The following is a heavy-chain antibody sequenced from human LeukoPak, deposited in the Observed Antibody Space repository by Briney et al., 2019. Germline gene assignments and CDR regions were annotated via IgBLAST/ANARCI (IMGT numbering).Heavy chain of an antibody. CDR3: ARRASVGRVRRGTMVRGVTSSDYYYYMDV. V-gene: IGHV1-18*01. Sequence: ASVKVSCKASGYTFTSYGISWVRQAPGQGLEWMGWISAYNGNTNYAQKLQDRVTMTTDTSTSTAYMELRSLRSDDTAVYYCARRASVGRVRRGTMVRGVTSSDYYYYMDVWGKGTTVTTSS. CDR2: ISAYNGNT. CDR1: GYTFTSYG. D-gene: IGHD3-10*01. J-gene: IGHJ6*03.